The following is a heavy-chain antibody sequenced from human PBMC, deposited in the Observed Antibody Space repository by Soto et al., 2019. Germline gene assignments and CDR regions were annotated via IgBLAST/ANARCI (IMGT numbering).Heavy chain of an antibody. CDR3: ARGIHTMIRSLGY. CDR1: GGTFSSYA. Sequence: SVKVSCKSSGGTFSSYAISWVRQAPGQGLEWMGGIIPIFGTANYAQKFQGRVTITADESTSTAYMELSSLRSEDTAVYYCARGIHTMIRSLGYWGQGTLVTVSS. V-gene: IGHV1-69*13. CDR2: IIPIFGTA. J-gene: IGHJ4*02. D-gene: IGHD3-22*01.